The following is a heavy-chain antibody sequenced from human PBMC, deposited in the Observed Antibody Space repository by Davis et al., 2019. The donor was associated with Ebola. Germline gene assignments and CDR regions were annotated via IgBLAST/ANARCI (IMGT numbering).Heavy chain of an antibody. D-gene: IGHD4-11*01. CDR3: VRTRADYSEVYYFDY. Sequence: SGPTLVKPTQTLTLTCTFSGFSLSTSGMCVSWIRQPPGKALEWLARIDWDDDKYYSTSLKTRLTISKDTSKNQVVLTMTNMDPVDTATYYCVRTRADYSEVYYFDYWGQGTLVTVSS. CDR2: IDWDDDK. J-gene: IGHJ4*02. V-gene: IGHV2-70*11. CDR1: GFSLSTSGMC.